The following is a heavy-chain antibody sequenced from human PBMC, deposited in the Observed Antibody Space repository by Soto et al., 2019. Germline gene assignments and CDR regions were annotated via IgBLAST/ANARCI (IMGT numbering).Heavy chain of an antibody. Sequence: EVQLLESGGTLVQPGGSLRLSCAASGFTFSDYVMSWVRQAPGKGLQWVSAISGRGGSTYYADSVKGRFTISRDNSKNTLYLQRNSLRVEDTAVYYCAKDRGYSSDFDYWGQGTLVTVSS. V-gene: IGHV3-23*01. CDR1: GFTFSDYV. CDR2: ISGRGGST. D-gene: IGHD5-12*01. J-gene: IGHJ4*02. CDR3: AKDRGYSSDFDY.